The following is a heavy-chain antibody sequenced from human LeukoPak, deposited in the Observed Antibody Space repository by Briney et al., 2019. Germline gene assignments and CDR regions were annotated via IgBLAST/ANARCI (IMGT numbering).Heavy chain of an antibody. CDR2: MNPNSGNT. D-gene: IGHD1-26*01. Sequence: ASVKVSCKASGYTFISYGISWVRQAPGQGLEWMGWMNPNSGNTGYAQKFQGRVTMTRNTSISTAYMELSSLRSEDTAVYYCASDHSSASYTYYYYYMDVWGKGTTVTVSS. CDR1: GYTFISYG. CDR3: ASDHSSASYTYYYYYMDV. V-gene: IGHV1-8*02. J-gene: IGHJ6*03.